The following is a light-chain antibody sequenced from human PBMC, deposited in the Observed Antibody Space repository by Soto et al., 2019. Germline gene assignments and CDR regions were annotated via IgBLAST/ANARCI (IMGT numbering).Light chain of an antibody. CDR1: QSVTNNY. V-gene: IGKV3-20*01. CDR2: GES. CDR3: QKYGSSPRT. Sequence: VLTQSPGPLSLSPGESATLSCRASQSVTNNYLAWYQQKPGQAPRLLIDGESSRATGVPDRFSGSGSGTDLTLTISRLEPEDFAVYYCQKYGSSPRTFGQGTKVDIK. J-gene: IGKJ1*01.